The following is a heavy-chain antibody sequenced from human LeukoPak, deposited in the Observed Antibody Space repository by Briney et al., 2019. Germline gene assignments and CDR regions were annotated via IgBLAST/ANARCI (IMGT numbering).Heavy chain of an antibody. CDR1: GYTFTSYD. CDR3: ARGAAYDSRKDSWFDP. D-gene: IGHD3-22*01. J-gene: IGHJ5*02. Sequence: GASVKVSCKASGYTFTSYDINWVRQATGQGLEWMGWMNPNSGNTGYAQKFQGRVTITRNTSISTAYMELSSLRSEDTAVYYCARGAAYDSRKDSWFDPWGQGTLVTVSS. V-gene: IGHV1-8*03. CDR2: MNPNSGNT.